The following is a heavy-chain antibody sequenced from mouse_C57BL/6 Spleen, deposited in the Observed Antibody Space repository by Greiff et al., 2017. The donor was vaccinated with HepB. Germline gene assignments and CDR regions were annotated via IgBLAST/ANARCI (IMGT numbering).Heavy chain of an antibody. CDR3: ARNDAPPMDY. Sequence: VQLQQPGAELVRPGTSVKLSCKASGYTFTSYWMHWVKQRPGQGLEWIGVIDPSDSYTNYNQKFKGKATLTVDTSSSTAYMQLSSLTSEDSAVYYCARNDAPPMDYWGQGTSVTVSS. CDR2: IDPSDSYT. V-gene: IGHV1-59*01. CDR1: GYTFTSYW. J-gene: IGHJ4*01. D-gene: IGHD2-12*01.